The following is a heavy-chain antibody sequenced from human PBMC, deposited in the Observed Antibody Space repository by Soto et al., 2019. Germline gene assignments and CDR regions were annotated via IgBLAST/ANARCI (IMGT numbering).Heavy chain of an antibody. CDR3: AKGGRSSSGLDFDY. J-gene: IGHJ4*02. CDR2: ISGSGGDT. V-gene: IGHV3-23*01. D-gene: IGHD6-6*01. Sequence: EVQLLESGGGLVQPGGSLRISCAASGFTFSSYAMNWVRQAPGKGLEWVSTISGSGGDTYYADSGKGRFSISRDNSKYTLSLQMDSLRAEDTAVYYCAKGGRSSSGLDFDYWGQGTLVTVSS. CDR1: GFTFSSYA.